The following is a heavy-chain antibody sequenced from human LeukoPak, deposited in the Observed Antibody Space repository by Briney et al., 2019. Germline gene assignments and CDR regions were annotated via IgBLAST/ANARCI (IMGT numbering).Heavy chain of an antibody. Sequence: QAGGSLRLSCAASGFTFSSYGMHWVRQAPGKGRGWVAFIREDGSNKYCAESVKGRFTISRDKSKNTLYLEMNRLRAGDGDVCYCAGRLRDAYLRPVDYWGQGTLVTVSS. V-gene: IGHV3-30*02. CDR3: AGRLRDAYLRPVDY. CDR1: GFTFSSYG. CDR2: IREDGSNK. D-gene: IGHD5-24*01. J-gene: IGHJ4*02.